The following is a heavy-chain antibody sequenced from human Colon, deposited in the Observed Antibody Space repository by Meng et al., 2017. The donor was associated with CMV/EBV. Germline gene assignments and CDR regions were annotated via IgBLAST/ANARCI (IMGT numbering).Heavy chain of an antibody. J-gene: IGHJ4*02. Sequence: SCTASGFTLSNYGMHWVRQAPGKGLEWVALIWFDGTNIHYVDSVKDRFTISRDNSKGTLYLQMNSLRAEDTAVYFCARDRGDYYYLDYWGQGTLVTVSS. D-gene: IGHD2/OR15-2a*01. CDR2: IWFDGTNI. V-gene: IGHV3-33*01. CDR3: ARDRGDYYYLDY. CDR1: GFTLSNYG.